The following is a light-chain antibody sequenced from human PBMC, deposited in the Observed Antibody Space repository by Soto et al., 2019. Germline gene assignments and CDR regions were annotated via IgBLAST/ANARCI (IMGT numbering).Light chain of an antibody. CDR1: QDISNY. Sequence: DIQMTQSPSSLSASVGDRVTITCQASQDISNYLNWYQQKPGKAPKLLIYDASNLETGVPSRFSGSGSGTDFTFTISSLQPEDIATYYCQQYDNPSLTFGGGTKVDI. J-gene: IGKJ4*01. CDR2: DAS. CDR3: QQYDNPSLT. V-gene: IGKV1-33*01.